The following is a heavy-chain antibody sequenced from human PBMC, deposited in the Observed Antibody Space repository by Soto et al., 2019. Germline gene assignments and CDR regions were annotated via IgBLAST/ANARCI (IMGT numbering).Heavy chain of an antibody. Sequence: PSETLSLTCTVSGGSISSSSYYWGWIRQPPGKGLEWIGSIYHSGSTNYNPSLKSRVTISVDTSKNQFSLKLSSVTAADTAVYYCARGGPVPAARDTTNWFDPWGQGTLVTVSS. V-gene: IGHV4-39*07. CDR3: ARGGPVPAARDTTNWFDP. CDR1: GGSISSSSYY. D-gene: IGHD2-2*01. J-gene: IGHJ5*02. CDR2: IYHSGST.